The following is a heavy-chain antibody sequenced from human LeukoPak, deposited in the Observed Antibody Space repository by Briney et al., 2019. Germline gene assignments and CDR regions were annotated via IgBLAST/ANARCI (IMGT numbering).Heavy chain of an antibody. CDR2: IIPILGIA. J-gene: IGHJ4*02. Sequence: GASVKVSCKASGGAFSSYAISWVRQAPGQGLEWMGRIIPILGIANYAQKFQGRVTITADKSTSTAYMELSSLRSEDTAVYYCARDTVEGGYSYGYKLDYWAREPWSPSPQ. D-gene: IGHD5-18*01. CDR3: ARDTVEGGYSYGYKLDY. V-gene: IGHV1-69*04. CDR1: GGAFSSYA.